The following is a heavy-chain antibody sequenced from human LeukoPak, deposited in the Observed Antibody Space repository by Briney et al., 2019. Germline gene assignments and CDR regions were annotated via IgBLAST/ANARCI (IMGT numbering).Heavy chain of an antibody. CDR1: GGTFSSYA. CDR2: IMPIFGTA. CDR3: TRGSPDRTAAGSYYYYYYMDV. V-gene: IGHV1-69*13. D-gene: IGHD6-13*01. J-gene: IGHJ6*03. Sequence: ASVKVSCKASGGTFSSYAISWVRQAPGQGLEWMGGIMPIFGTANYAQKFQGRVTITADESTSTAYMELSSLRSEDTAVYYCTRGSPDRTAAGSYYYYYYMDVWGKGTTVTVSS.